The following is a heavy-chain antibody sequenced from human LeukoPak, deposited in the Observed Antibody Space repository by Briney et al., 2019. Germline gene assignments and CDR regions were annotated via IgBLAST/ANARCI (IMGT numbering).Heavy chain of an antibody. CDR2: MYFGGSS. J-gene: IGHJ4*02. V-gene: IGHV4-59*11. Sequence: MTSETLSLTCTVSGGSISSHYWSWIRQPPGKGLEWIGYMYFGGSSNYNPSLKSRVTISVDTSKNQLSLNLNSVTAADTAVYYCTRASRGYSYGFAEYWGQGTLVTVSS. D-gene: IGHD5-18*01. CDR3: TRASRGYSYGFAEY. CDR1: GGSISSHY.